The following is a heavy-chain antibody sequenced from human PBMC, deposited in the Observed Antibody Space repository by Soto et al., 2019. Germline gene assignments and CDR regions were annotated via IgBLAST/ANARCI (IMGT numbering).Heavy chain of an antibody. D-gene: IGHD6-6*01. CDR3: ATPGSSPYYYYYGMDV. CDR2: INAGNGNT. J-gene: IGHJ6*02. CDR1: GYTFTSYA. V-gene: IGHV1-3*01. Sequence: ASVKVSCKASGYTFTSYAMHWVRQAPGQRLEWMGWINAGNGNTKYSQKFQGRVTITRDTSASTAYMELSSLRSEDTAVYYCATPGSSPYYYYYGMDVWGQGTTVTVSS.